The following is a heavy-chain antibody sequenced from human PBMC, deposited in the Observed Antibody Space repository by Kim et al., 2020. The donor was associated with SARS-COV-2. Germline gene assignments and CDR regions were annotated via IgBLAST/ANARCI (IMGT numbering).Heavy chain of an antibody. Sequence: GGSLRLSCAASGFTFSSYDMHWVRQAPGKGLEWVAVISYDGSNKYYADSVKGRFTISRDNSKNTLYLQMNSLRAEDTAVYYCARGYYYDSSGYSPEIDY. J-gene: IGHJ4*01. CDR1: GFTFSSYD. D-gene: IGHD3-22*01. CDR3: ARGYYYDSSGYSPEIDY. CDR2: ISYDGSNK. V-gene: IGHV3-33*05.